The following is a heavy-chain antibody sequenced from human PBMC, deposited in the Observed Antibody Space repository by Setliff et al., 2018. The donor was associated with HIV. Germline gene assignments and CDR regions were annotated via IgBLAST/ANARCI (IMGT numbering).Heavy chain of an antibody. CDR3: ARARRAGSGPKYFQH. CDR1: GGSISTSNW. J-gene: IGHJ1*01. Sequence: PSETLSLTCTVSGGSISTSNWWGWIRQPPGKGLEWIGEINHSGSTNYNPSLKSRVTMSVDKSKNQFSLRLSSVTAADTAVYYCARARRAGSGPKYFQHWGQGTLVTVSS. D-gene: IGHD2-15*01. V-gene: IGHV4-4*02. CDR2: INHSGST.